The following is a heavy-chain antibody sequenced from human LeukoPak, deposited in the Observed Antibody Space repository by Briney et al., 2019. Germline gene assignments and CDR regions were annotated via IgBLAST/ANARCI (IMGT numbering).Heavy chain of an antibody. CDR1: GCTFSVYT. V-gene: IGHV3-21*01. D-gene: IGHD6-13*01. CDR3: ARDLNSWCSDV. J-gene: IGHJ6*04. Sequence: GGALRLSCAASGCTFSVYTMNWVRQARGKRVDGVASIYVIRNYLYYAESVTGRFTISRDNAENSPYLEMNSLRAEDTAVYFCARDLNSWCSDVWGKGTPVTVSS. CDR2: IYVIRNYL.